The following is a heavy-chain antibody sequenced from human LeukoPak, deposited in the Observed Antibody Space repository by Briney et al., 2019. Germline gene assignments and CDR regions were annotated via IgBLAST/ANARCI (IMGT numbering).Heavy chain of an antibody. V-gene: IGHV4-34*01. CDR1: GGSFSGYY. D-gene: IGHD3-10*01. CDR2: INHSGST. J-gene: IGHJ6*04. Sequence: NPSETLSLTCAVYGGSFSGYYWSWIRQPPGKGLEWIGEINHSGSTNYNPSLKSRVTISVDTSKNQFSLKLSSVTAADTAVYYCARVVLLWFGTQGGRVDVWGKGTTATTSS. CDR3: ARVVLLWFGTQGGRVDV.